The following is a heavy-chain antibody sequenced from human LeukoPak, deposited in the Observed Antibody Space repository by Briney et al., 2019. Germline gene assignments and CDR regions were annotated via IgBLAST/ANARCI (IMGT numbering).Heavy chain of an antibody. V-gene: IGHV3-33*01. CDR2: IWYDGSNK. D-gene: IGHD6-13*01. CDR1: GFTFSSYG. CDR3: ARSTAASYMDV. Sequence: GRSLRLSCAASGFTFSSYGMHWVRQAPGKGLEWVAVIWYDGSNKYHADSVKGRFTISRDNSKNTLYLQMNSLRAEDTAVYYCARSTAASYMDVWGKGTTVTVSS. J-gene: IGHJ6*04.